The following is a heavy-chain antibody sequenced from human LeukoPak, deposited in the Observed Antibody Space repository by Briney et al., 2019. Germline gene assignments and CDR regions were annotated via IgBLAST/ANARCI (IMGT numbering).Heavy chain of an antibody. CDR2: IWYDGSNK. D-gene: IGHD1-26*01. J-gene: IGHJ4*02. CDR3: ASTMGATRSLDY. Sequence: GXXXXXXAXXXGLEWVAVIWYDGSNKYYADSVKGRFTISRDNSKNTLYLQMNSLRAEDTAVYYCASTMGATRSLDYWGQGTLVTVSS. V-gene: IGHV3-33*01. CDR1: G.